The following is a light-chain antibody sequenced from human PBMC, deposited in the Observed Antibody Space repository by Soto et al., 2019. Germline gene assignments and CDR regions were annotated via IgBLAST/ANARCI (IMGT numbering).Light chain of an antibody. CDR3: QSFDSSLNNYV. Sequence: QSVLTQPPSVSGAPGQRVTISCTGSSSNIGAGYDVHWYQQLPKTAPKLLIYDNNNRPSGVPDRFSGSKSGTSASLAITGLQAEDEADYYCQSFDSSLNNYVFGTGTKLTVL. J-gene: IGLJ1*01. V-gene: IGLV1-40*01. CDR1: SSNIGAGYD. CDR2: DNN.